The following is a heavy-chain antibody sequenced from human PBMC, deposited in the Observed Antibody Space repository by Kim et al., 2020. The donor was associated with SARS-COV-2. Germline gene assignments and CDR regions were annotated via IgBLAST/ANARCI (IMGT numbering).Heavy chain of an antibody. CDR1: GGSISSYY. J-gene: IGHJ5*02. CDR3: AREVTDNLWFGESPWWFDP. CDR2: IYYSGST. V-gene: IGHV4-59*01. D-gene: IGHD3-10*01. Sequence: SETLSLTCTVSGGSISSYYWSWIRQPPGKGLEWIGYIYYSGSTNYNPSLKSRVTISVDTSKNQFSLKLSSVTAADTAVYYCAREVTDNLWFGESPWWFDPWGQGTLVTVSS.